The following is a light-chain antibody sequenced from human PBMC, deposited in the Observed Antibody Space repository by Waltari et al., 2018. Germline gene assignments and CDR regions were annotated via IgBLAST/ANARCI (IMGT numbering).Light chain of an antibody. Sequence: EIVLTQSPGTLSLSPGERATLSCRASQTVSKNYLAWYQQKPAQAPRRLIDDASNRDTGIPDRFSGSGSGTDFTLTISRLEPEDFAVYYCQQCAISPLTFGGGTKVEI. CDR3: QQCAISPLT. V-gene: IGKV3-20*01. CDR1: QTVSKNY. CDR2: DAS. J-gene: IGKJ4*01.